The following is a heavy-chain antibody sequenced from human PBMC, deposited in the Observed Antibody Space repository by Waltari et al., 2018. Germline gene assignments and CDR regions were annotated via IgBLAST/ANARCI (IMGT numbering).Heavy chain of an antibody. CDR3: ARLSGYSSSSPQYYYYGMDV. J-gene: IGHJ6*02. CDR1: GGSISSYS. CDR2: IYYSGST. V-gene: IGHV4-59*08. D-gene: IGHD6-6*01. Sequence: QVQLQESGPGLVKPSETLSLTCTVSGGSISSYSWSWIRQPPGKGLEWIGYIYYSGSTNYNPSLKSRVTISVDTSKNQFSLKLSSVTAADTAVYYCARLSGYSSSSPQYYYYGMDVWGQGTTVTVSS.